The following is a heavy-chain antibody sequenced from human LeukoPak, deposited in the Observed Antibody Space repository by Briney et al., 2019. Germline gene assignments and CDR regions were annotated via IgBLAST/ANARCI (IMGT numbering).Heavy chain of an antibody. CDR3: AREADDFWRHDYYYYMDV. CDR1: GGSISSGGYY. CDR2: IYYSGST. Sequence: SETLSLTCTVSGGSISSGGYYWSWIRQHPGKGLEWIGYIYYSGSTYYNPSLKSRVTISVDTSKNQFSLKLSSVTAADTAVYYCAREADDFWRHDYYYYMDVWGKGTTVTVSS. V-gene: IGHV4-31*03. J-gene: IGHJ6*03. D-gene: IGHD3-3*01.